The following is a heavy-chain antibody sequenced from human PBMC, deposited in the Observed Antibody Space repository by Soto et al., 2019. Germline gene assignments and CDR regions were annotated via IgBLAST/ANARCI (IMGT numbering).Heavy chain of an antibody. D-gene: IGHD3-3*01. CDR2: IRSKAYGGTT. V-gene: IGHV3-49*04. CDR3: TRDNXDFWSGYLTYYYYGMDV. CDR1: GFTFGYYA. J-gene: IGHJ6*02. Sequence: GGSLRLSCTASGFTFGYYAMSWVRQAPGKGLERVGFIRSKAYGGTTEYAASVKGRFTISRDDSKSIAYLQMNSLKTEDTAVYYCTRDNXDFWSGYLTYYYYGMDVWGQGTTVTVSS.